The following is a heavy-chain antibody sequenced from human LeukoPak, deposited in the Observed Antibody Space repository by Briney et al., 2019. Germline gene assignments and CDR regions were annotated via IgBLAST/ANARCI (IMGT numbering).Heavy chain of an antibody. CDR2: IYPGDSDT. V-gene: IGHV5-51*01. CDR3: ARQGFSGYGSHYRTFDY. D-gene: IGHD5-12*01. Sequence: GESLKISCKGSGYSFTSYWIGWVRQMPGKGLEWMGIIYPGDSDTRYSPSFQGQVTISADKSISTAYLQWSSLKASDIAMYYCARQGFSGYGSHYRTFDYWGQGTLVTVSS. J-gene: IGHJ4*02. CDR1: GYSFTSYW.